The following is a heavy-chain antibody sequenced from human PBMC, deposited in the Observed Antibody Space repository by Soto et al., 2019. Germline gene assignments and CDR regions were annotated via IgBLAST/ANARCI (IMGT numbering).Heavy chain of an antibody. V-gene: IGHV3-73*02. D-gene: IGHD3-3*01. Sequence: EVLMVESGGGLVQPGGSLKLSCAASGFTFSGSTMHWVRQASGKGLEWVGHLRSKANSYATAYAVSVKGRFIISRDDSRNTAYLQMNSLKTEDTAVYYCARGVYDLWSGPPKGLDYWGQGAVVTVSS. CDR3: ARGVYDLWSGPPKGLDY. CDR1: GFTFSGST. CDR2: LRSKANSYAT. J-gene: IGHJ4*02.